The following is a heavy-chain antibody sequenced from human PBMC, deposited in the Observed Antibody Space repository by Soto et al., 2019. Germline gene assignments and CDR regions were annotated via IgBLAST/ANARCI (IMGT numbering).Heavy chain of an antibody. CDR2: IYHSGST. V-gene: IGHV4-4*02. CDR3: AAVLLWFGEFPHYGMDV. D-gene: IGHD3-10*01. J-gene: IGHJ6*02. CDR1: GGSISSSNW. Sequence: QVQLQESGPGLVKPSGTLSLTCAVSGGSISSSNWWSWVRQPPGKGLEWIGEIYHSGSTNYNPSLKSRVTISGDXSXNXXSLKLSSVTAADTAVYYCAAVLLWFGEFPHYGMDVWGQGTTVTVSS.